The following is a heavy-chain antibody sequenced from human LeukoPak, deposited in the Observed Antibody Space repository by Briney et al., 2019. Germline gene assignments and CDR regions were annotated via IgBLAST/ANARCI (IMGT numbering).Heavy chain of an antibody. CDR1: GGSISSYY. V-gene: IGHV4-59*08. CDR2: IYYSGST. CDR3: ASYPGRGALCVL. Sequence: SETLSLTCTVSGGSISSYYWSWIRQPPGKGLEWIGYIYYSGSTNYNPSLKRRVTISVDTSKNQFSLKLSSVTAADTAVYYCASYPGRGALCVLWGQGTLVTVSS. J-gene: IGHJ4*02. D-gene: IGHD1-26*01.